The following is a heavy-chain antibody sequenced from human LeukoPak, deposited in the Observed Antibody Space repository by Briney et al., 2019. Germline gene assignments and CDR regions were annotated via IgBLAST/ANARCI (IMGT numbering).Heavy chain of an antibody. CDR2: ISNDGKTT. V-gene: IGHV3-30*04. CDR1: GFNFNSHG. J-gene: IGHJ6*02. Sequence: GGSLRLSCAASGFNFNSHGLQWVRQAPGQGLEWVALISNDGKTTDYADSVKGRFTISRDNSENTLFLQMSGLRVEDTAVCYCARDRHSYDTSGYYYHYYYYGMDVWGPGTTVTVSS. CDR3: ARDRHSYDTSGYYYHYYYYGMDV. D-gene: IGHD3-22*01.